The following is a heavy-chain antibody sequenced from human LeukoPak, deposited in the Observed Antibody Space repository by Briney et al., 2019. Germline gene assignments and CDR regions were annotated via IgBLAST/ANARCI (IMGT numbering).Heavy chain of an antibody. CDR3: ATDLNGSYYFDY. V-gene: IGHV1-24*01. CDR2: FDPEDGET. J-gene: IGHJ4*02. Sequence: ASVKVSCKVSGYTLTELSMHWVRQAPGKGLEWRGGFDPEDGETIYAQKFQGRVTMTEDTSTDTAYMELSSLRSEDTAVYYCATDLNGSYYFDYWGQGTLVTVSS. D-gene: IGHD1-26*01. CDR1: GYTLTELS.